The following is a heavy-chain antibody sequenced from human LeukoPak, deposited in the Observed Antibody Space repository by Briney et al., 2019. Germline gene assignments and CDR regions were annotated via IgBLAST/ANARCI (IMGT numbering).Heavy chain of an antibody. D-gene: IGHD3-22*01. V-gene: IGHV4-38-2*02. CDR2: IYHSGST. CDR1: GYSISSGYY. CDR3: ARATYYYDSSGYWTLEFDFDI. J-gene: IGHJ3*02. Sequence: PSETLSLTCTVSGYSISSGYYWGWIRQPPGKGLEWVGRIYHSGSTYYNPSLKSRVTISVDTSKNQFSLNLSSVTAADTAVFYCARATYYYDSSGYWTLEFDFDIWGQGTMVTVSS.